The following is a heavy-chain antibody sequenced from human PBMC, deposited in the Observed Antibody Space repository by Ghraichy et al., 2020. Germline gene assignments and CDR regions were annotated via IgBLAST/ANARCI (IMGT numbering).Heavy chain of an antibody. J-gene: IGHJ4*02. CDR3: AKAKWELLRRYFDY. CDR1: GFTFSTYA. CDR2: ISGSGGST. Sequence: GESLNISCAASGFTFSTYAMTWVRQAPGKGLEWVSAISGSGGSTYYADSVKGRFTISRDNSKNTLYLQMNSLRAEDTAVYYCAKAKWELLRRYFDYWGQGTLVTVSS. D-gene: IGHD1-26*01. V-gene: IGHV3-23*01.